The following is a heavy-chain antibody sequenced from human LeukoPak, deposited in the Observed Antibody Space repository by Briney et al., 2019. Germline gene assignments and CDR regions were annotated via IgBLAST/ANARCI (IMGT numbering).Heavy chain of an antibody. CDR3: ANLKGSGMFSDY. Sequence: GGSLRLSCAASGFTFSSHAMSWVRQAPGKGLEWVSAISGSGGSTYYADSVKGRFTTSRDNSKNTLYLQMNSLRAEDTAVYYCANLKGSGMFSDYWGQGTLVTVSS. D-gene: IGHD3-10*01. V-gene: IGHV3-23*01. J-gene: IGHJ4*02. CDR2: ISGSGGST. CDR1: GFTFSSHA.